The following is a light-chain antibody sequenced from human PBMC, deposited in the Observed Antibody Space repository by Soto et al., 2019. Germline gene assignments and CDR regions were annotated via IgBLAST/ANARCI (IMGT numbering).Light chain of an antibody. CDR2: GAS. J-gene: IGKJ2*01. Sequence: EIVMTQSPATLSLSPGERAALSCRASQSINSELAGDQQKPGQPPRLPIYGASTRATGVPARFTGSESGSEFTLTISGLQSEDFAVYYCQQGHNWPLTFGQGTRLEI. V-gene: IGKV3-15*01. CDR1: QSINSE. CDR3: QQGHNWPLT.